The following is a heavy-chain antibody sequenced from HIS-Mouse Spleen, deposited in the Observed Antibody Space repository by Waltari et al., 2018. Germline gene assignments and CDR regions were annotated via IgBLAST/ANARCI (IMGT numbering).Heavy chain of an antibody. CDR1: GFTFSSYA. Sequence: QVQLVESGGGVVQPGRSLRLSCAASGFTFSSYAMHWVRQAPGKGLEWVAVISYDGSNKYYAESVRGRFTISRDNSKNTLYLQMNSLRAEDTAVYYCAREGSFYYFDYWGQGTLVTVSS. CDR2: ISYDGSNK. CDR3: AREGSFYYFDY. V-gene: IGHV3-30-3*01. D-gene: IGHD6-13*01. J-gene: IGHJ4*02.